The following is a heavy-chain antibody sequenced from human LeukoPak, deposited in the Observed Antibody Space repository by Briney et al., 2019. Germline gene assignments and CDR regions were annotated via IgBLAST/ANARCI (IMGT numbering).Heavy chain of an antibody. V-gene: IGHV1-2*06. D-gene: IGHD3-22*01. CDR3: AQLITYYDDSSDYYGNAFDI. CDR1: GYTFTGYY. Sequence: GASVKVSCKASGYTFTGYYMHWVRQAPGQGLEWMGRINPNSGGTNYAQKFQGRVTMTRDTSISTAYMELSRLRSDDTAVYYCAQLITYYDDSSDYYGNAFDIWGQGTMVTVSS. CDR2: INPNSGGT. J-gene: IGHJ3*02.